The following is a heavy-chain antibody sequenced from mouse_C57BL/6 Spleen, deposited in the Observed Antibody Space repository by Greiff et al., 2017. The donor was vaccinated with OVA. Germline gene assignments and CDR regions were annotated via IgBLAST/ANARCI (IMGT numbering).Heavy chain of an antibody. CDR1: GFTFSSYA. CDR3: TRALLVSAWCAY. CDR2: ICSGGDYI. Sequence: EVKLMESGEGLVKPGGSLKLSCAASGFTFSSYAMSWVRQTPEKRLEWVAYICSGGDYIYYADTVKGRFTISRDNARNPLYLQMRSLKSEDKAMDYCTRALLVSAWCAYWGQGTLVTVSA. D-gene: IGHD2-10*02. J-gene: IGHJ3*01. V-gene: IGHV5-9-1*02.